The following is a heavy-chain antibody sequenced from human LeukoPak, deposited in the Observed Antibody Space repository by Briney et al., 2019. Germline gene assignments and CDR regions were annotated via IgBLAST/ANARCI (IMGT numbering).Heavy chain of an antibody. CDR3: ARNRVKRDYDYWSGWALGDAFDM. CDR2: IIGSAATT. CDR1: GFTFSSYA. D-gene: IGHD3-3*01. J-gene: IGHJ3*02. V-gene: IGHV3-23*01. Sequence: PGGSLRLSCAASGFTFSSYAMSWVRQAPGKGLEWVAAIIGSAATTYYADSVRGRFTISRDNSKNTLYLQMNSLRGEDTAIYFCARNRVKRDYDYWSGWALGDAFDMWGQGTMVIVSS.